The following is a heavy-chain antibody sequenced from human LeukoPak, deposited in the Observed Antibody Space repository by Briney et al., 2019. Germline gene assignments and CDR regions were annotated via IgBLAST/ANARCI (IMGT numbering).Heavy chain of an antibody. CDR2: IYYSGST. CDR1: GGSISSYY. J-gene: IGHJ5*02. Sequence: SETLSLTCTVSGGSISSYYWSWIRQPPGKGLEWIGYIYYSGSTNYNPSLKSRVTISVDTSKNQFSLKLSSVTAADTAVYYCAREETYWSSTSSYAHWFDPWGQGTLVTVSS. D-gene: IGHD2-2*01. CDR3: AREETYWSSTSSYAHWFDP. V-gene: IGHV4-59*01.